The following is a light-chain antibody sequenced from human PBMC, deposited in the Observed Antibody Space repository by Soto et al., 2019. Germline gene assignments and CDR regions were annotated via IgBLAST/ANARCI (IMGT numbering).Light chain of an antibody. CDR1: QSISNN. V-gene: IGKV3-15*01. J-gene: IGKJ2*01. CDR2: GAS. Sequence: EIVVTQSPATLSVSPGERATLSCRASQSISNNLAWYQQKPGQAPRLLIFGASTRATGIPARFSGSGSGTEFTLTISRLQSEDFALYYCQQYNNWPRAFGQGTKLEIK. CDR3: QQYNNWPRA.